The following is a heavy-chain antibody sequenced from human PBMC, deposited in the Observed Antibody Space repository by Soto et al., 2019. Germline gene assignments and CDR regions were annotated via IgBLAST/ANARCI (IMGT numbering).Heavy chain of an antibody. J-gene: IGHJ6*02. CDR1: GYTFTSYG. CDR3: ARVMGGCTNGVCYFGMDV. CDR2: ISAYNGNT. Sequence: GASVKVSCKASGYTFTSYGISWVRQAPGQGLEWMGWISAYNGNTNYAQKLQGRVTMTTDTSTSTAYMELRSLRSDDTAVYYCARVMGGCTNGVCYFGMDVWGQGTTVTSP. D-gene: IGHD2-8*01. V-gene: IGHV1-18*01.